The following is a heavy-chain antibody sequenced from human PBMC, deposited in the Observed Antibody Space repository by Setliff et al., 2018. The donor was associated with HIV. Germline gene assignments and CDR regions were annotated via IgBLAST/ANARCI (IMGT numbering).Heavy chain of an antibody. CDR1: GASISNSNSY. CDR3: ARRLLWFGEVGAFDI. D-gene: IGHD3-10*01. Sequence: SETLSLTCTVYGASISNSNSYWGWIRQPPGKRLEWLRSIYSSGSPSYNPSLSSRLTISVDTSKNHVSLRLSSVTAADTAMYYCARRLLWFGEVGAFDIWGQGTMVTVSS. V-gene: IGHV4-39*02. J-gene: IGHJ3*02. CDR2: IYSSGSP.